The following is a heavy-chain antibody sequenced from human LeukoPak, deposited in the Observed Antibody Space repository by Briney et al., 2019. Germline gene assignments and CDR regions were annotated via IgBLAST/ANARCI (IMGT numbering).Heavy chain of an antibody. CDR3: AKWSGTVTYYFDY. CDR2: ISGGST. J-gene: IGHJ4*02. CDR1: GFTVSSNE. Sequence: GGSLRLSCAASGFTVSSNEMNWVRQAPGKGLEWVSSISGGSTYYADSTKGRFTISRDNSKNTLYLQMNSLRAEDTAVYYCAKWSGTVTYYFDYWGQGTLVTVSS. V-gene: IGHV3-38-3*01. D-gene: IGHD4-17*01.